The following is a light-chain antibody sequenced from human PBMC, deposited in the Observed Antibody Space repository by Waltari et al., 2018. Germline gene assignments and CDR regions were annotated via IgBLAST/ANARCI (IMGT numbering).Light chain of an antibody. J-gene: IGKJ1*01. CDR1: QSISSW. CDR3: QLYNSGWT. Sequence: DIQMTQSPSTLSASVGDRVTITCRASQSISSWLAWYQQKPGKAPKLLIYKASTLESGVPSRFSGSGSGTEFTLTISSLQPDDFATYYCQLYNSGWTFGQGTKVEIK. V-gene: IGKV1-5*03. CDR2: KAS.